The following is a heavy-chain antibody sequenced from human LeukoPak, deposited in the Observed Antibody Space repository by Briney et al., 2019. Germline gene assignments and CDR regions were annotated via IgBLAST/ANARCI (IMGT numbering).Heavy chain of an antibody. D-gene: IGHD5-12*01. CDR3: ARSRSGRGMDV. CDR2: ISAYNGNT. CDR1: GYSFTTYG. Sequence: ASVKVSCKASGYSFTTYGMNWVPQAPGQGLEWMGWISAYNGNTNYAQKLQGRVTMTTDTSTSTAYMELRSLRSDDTAVYYCARSRSGRGMDVWGQGTTVTVSS. J-gene: IGHJ6*02. V-gene: IGHV1-18*01.